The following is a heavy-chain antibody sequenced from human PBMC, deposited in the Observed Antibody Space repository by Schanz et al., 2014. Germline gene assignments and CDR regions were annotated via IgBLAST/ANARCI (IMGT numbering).Heavy chain of an antibody. V-gene: IGHV3-23*04. CDR2: LSGSGGST. Sequence: AQLVESGGGVVQPGRSLRLSCAASGFTFSSYAMSWVRQAPGKGLEWVSALSGSGGSTYYADSVKGRFTISRDNSKNTLYLQMNSLRAEDTAVYYCAKDLLYGAPMPLNHLDYWGQGTLVTVSS. CDR3: AKDLLYGAPMPLNHLDY. CDR1: GFTFSSYA. J-gene: IGHJ4*02. D-gene: IGHD2-2*01.